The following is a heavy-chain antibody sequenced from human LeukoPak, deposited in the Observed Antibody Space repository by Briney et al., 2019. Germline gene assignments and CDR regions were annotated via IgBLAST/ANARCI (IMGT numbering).Heavy chain of an antibody. CDR1: GFSFHSYG. Sequence: GGSLRLSCAASGFSFHSYGMHWVRQAPGKGLEWVSAISGSGGGTYYAASVKGRFTISRDNSKNTLYLQMNSLRAEDTAVYYCAKGRGGYDEYFQHWGQGTLVTVSS. J-gene: IGHJ1*01. V-gene: IGHV3-23*01. CDR3: AKGRGGYDEYFQH. D-gene: IGHD1-1*01. CDR2: ISGSGGGT.